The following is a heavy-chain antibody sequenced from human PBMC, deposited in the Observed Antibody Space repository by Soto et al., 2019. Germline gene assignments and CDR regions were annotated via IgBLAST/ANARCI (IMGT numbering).Heavy chain of an antibody. CDR1: GFTFSSYG. J-gene: IGHJ4*02. CDR2: IWYDGSNK. CDR3: ARDTGGSYYFDY. D-gene: IGHD1-26*01. V-gene: IGHV3-33*01. Sequence: QVQLVESGGGVVQPGRSLRLSCAASGFTFSSYGMHWVRQAPGKGLEWVAVIWYDGSNKYYADSVKGRFTISRDNSKNTLYLQMNSLRAEDTAVYYCARDTGGSYYFDYWGQGTLVTVSS.